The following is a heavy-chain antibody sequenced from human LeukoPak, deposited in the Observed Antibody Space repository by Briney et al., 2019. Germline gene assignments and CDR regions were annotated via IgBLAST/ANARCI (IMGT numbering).Heavy chain of an antibody. CDR2: ISAYNGNT. D-gene: IGHD3-10*01. J-gene: IGHJ4*02. Sequence: ASVKVSCKASGYTFTSYGISWVRQAPGQGLEWMGWISAYNGNTNYAQNLQGRVTMTTDTSTSTVYMELRSLRSDDTAVYYCARDFGYYYGSGSYRHWGQGTLVTVSS. CDR3: ARDFGYYYGSGSYRH. V-gene: IGHV1-18*01. CDR1: GYTFTSYG.